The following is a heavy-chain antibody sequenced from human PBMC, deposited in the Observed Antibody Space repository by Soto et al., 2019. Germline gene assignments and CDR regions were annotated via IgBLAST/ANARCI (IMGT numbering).Heavy chain of an antibody. CDR3: AREANIPNNYDSSPHTVEGYYYYYGMDV. Sequence: GASVKVSCKASGYTFTGYYMHWVRQAPGQGLEWMGWINPNSGGTNYAQKFQGWVTMTRDTSISTAYMELSRLRSDDTAVYYCAREANIPNNYDSSPHTVEGYYYYYGMDVWGQGTTVTVSS. V-gene: IGHV1-2*04. J-gene: IGHJ6*02. CDR2: INPNSGGT. D-gene: IGHD3-22*01. CDR1: GYTFTGYY.